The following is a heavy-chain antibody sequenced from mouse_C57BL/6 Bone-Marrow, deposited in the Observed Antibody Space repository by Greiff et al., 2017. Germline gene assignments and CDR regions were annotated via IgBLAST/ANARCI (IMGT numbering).Heavy chain of an antibody. J-gene: IGHJ1*03. D-gene: IGHD1-1*01. CDR2: IYPGNGDT. CDR3: ARSGFYYGSSYDWYFDV. CDR1: GYTFTSYN. Sequence: QVQLKQSGAELVRPGASVKMSCKASGYTFTSYNMHWVKQTPRQGLEWIGAIYPGNGDTSYNQKFKGKATLTVDKSSSTAYMQLSSLTSEDSAVYFCARSGFYYGSSYDWYFDVWGTGTTVTVSS. V-gene: IGHV1-12*01.